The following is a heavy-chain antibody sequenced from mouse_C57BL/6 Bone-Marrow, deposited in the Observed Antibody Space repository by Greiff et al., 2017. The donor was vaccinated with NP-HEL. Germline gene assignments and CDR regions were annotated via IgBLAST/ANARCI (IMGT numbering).Heavy chain of an antibody. D-gene: IGHD3-3*01. CDR2: IDPSDSYT. CDR3: AREGFEMDY. Sequence: QVQLKQPGAELVMPGASVKLSCKASGYTFTSYWMHWVKQRPGQGLEWIGEIDPSDSYTNYNQKFKGKSTLTVDKSSSTAYMQLSSLTSEDSAVYYCAREGFEMDYWGQGTSVTVSS. J-gene: IGHJ4*01. V-gene: IGHV1-69*01. CDR1: GYTFTSYW.